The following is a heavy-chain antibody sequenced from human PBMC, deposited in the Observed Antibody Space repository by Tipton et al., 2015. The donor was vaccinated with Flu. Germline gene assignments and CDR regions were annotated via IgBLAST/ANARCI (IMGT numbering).Heavy chain of an antibody. D-gene: IGHD6-19*01. CDR1: GLTLSTFA. Sequence: GSLRLSCATSGLTLSTFAMSWVRQAPGKGLEWVSIISGSGDSRYFAVSVKGRFAISRDNSKNTVHLHMNRLRADDTAVYYCAPTPGAVADNSGYYYGMEVRGQGTPVTVSS. CDR3: APTPGAVADNSGYYYGMEV. CDR2: ISGSGDSR. J-gene: IGHJ6*02. V-gene: IGHV3-23*01.